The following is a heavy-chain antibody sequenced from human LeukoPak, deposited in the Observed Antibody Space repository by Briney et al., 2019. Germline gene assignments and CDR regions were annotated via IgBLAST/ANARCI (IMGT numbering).Heavy chain of an antibody. CDR1: GFTFTTYW. J-gene: IGHJ4*02. D-gene: IGHD6-19*01. V-gene: IGHV3-7*01. CDR3: ARGQLADTY. CDR2: IKPDGSEK. Sequence: GGSLRLSCAASGFTFTTYWMSWIRQSPGKGLEWVAKIKPDGSEKSYVDSVKGRFTISRDNTKNSVSLQMDSLRVEDTALYCCARGQLADTYWGQGALVTVSS.